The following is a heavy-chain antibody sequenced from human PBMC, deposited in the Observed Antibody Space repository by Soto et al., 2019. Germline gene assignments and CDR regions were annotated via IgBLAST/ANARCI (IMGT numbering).Heavy chain of an antibody. J-gene: IGHJ5*02. Sequence: GGSLRLSCAASGFTFSSYWMHWVRQAPGKGLEWLSYISGSGRTIYSADSVKGRFTISRDNATNSLYLQMNNVRTEDTAVYYCARLPFPWGWFDPWGQGTLVTV. V-gene: IGHV3-48*04. CDR2: ISGSGRTI. D-gene: IGHD3-16*01. CDR1: GFTFSSYW. CDR3: ARLPFPWGWFDP.